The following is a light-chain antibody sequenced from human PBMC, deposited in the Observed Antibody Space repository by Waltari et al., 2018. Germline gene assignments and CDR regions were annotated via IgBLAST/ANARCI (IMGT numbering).Light chain of an antibody. Sequence: GRASQSSGWSIAWYHQRPGRAHSLLIYGAWSRAYGVPDRLSGSGSGTEYSLTITRLEPGDFAVHYCQHDVRLPVTCGPGTEVEIK. V-gene: IGKV3-20*01. CDR1: QSSGWS. J-gene: IGKJ1*01. CDR3: QHDVRLPVT. CDR2: GAW.